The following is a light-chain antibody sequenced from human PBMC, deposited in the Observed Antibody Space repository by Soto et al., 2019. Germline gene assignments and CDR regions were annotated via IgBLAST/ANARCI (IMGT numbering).Light chain of an antibody. Sequence: QSALTQPASVSGSPGQSITIACSGTSSDVGGYNSVSWYQQHPGKAPKVMIYEVNNRPSGISDRFSGSKSGTTASLTISGLQAEDEADYYCCSYTSNRTYVFGTGTKLTVL. CDR3: CSYTSNRTYV. CDR1: SSDVGGYNS. V-gene: IGLV2-14*01. J-gene: IGLJ1*01. CDR2: EVN.